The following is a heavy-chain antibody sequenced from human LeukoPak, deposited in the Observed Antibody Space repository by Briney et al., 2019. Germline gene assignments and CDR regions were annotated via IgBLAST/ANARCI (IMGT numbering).Heavy chain of an antibody. CDR3: ARVGELRYNWFDP. CDR1: GGTFSSYA. J-gene: IGHJ5*02. CDR2: ISAYNGNT. D-gene: IGHD1-26*01. Sequence: GASVKVSRKASGGTFSSYAISWVRQAPGQGLEWMGWISAYNGNTNYAQKLQGRVTMTTDTSTSTAYMELRSLRSDDTAVYYCARVGELRYNWFDPWGQGTLVTVSS. V-gene: IGHV1-18*01.